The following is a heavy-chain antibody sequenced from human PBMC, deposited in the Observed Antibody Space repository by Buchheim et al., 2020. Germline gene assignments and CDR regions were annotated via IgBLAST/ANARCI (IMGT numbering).Heavy chain of an antibody. D-gene: IGHD6-19*01. Sequence: QVQLQQWGAGLLKPSETLSLTCAVYGGSFSGYYWSWIRQPPGKGLEWIGEINHSGSTNYNPSLTSRVTISVDTSKNQFSLKLSSVTAADTAVYYCAKFTYSSGWYYFDYWGQGTL. CDR2: INHSGST. V-gene: IGHV4-34*01. CDR1: GGSFSGYY. J-gene: IGHJ4*02. CDR3: AKFTYSSGWYYFDY.